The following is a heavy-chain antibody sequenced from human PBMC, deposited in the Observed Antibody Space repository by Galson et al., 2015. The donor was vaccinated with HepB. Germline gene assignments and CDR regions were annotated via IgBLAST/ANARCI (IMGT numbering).Heavy chain of an antibody. V-gene: IGHV1-69*06. CDR1: GGTFDSYA. J-gene: IGHJ4*02. D-gene: IGHD3-3*01. Sequence: SAKVSCKSCGGTFDSYANSWVRHGAGQGLEWMGGILPIFGTANYAQKFQGRVTITADKSTSTAYMELSSLRSEDTAVYYCARSKGAKLRFLEWLYGYWGQGTLVTVSS. CDR2: ILPIFGTA. CDR3: ARSKGAKLRFLEWLYGY.